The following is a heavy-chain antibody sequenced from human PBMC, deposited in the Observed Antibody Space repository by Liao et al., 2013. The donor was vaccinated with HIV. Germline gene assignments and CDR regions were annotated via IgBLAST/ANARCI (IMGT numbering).Heavy chain of an antibody. CDR1: GDSFSGYF. D-gene: IGHD4-17*01. CDR2: INHTGST. J-gene: IGHJ3*01. CDR3: AAGDYGAYKAFDF. V-gene: IGHV4-34*01. Sequence: QVQLQQWGAGLLKPSETLSLTCAVYGDSFSGYFWTWIRQPPGKGLEWIGDINHTGSTNYNPSLKSRVTISVDTSKNQFSLRLTSVTAADTAVYYCAAGDYGAYKAFDFWGQGTVVTVSS.